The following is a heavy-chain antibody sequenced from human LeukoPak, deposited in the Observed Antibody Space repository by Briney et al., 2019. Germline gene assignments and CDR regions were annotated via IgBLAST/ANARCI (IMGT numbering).Heavy chain of an antibody. J-gene: IGHJ2*01. D-gene: IGHD3-3*01. CDR2: IYYSGST. Sequence: SETLSLTCTVSGGSISRYYWSWIRQPPGKGLEWIGYIYYSGSTNYNPSLKSRVTISVDTSKNQFSLKLSSVTAADTAVYYCARDYDFWSGYSNVNWYFDLWGRGTLVTVSS. CDR1: GGSISRYY. V-gene: IGHV4-59*01. CDR3: ARDYDFWSGYSNVNWYFDL.